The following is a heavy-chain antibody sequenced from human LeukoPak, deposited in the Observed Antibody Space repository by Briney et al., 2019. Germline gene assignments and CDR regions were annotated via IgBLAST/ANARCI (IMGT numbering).Heavy chain of an antibody. V-gene: IGHV3-23*01. CDR1: GFSFNIFA. CDR3: ARWNDFGSGTTLDY. J-gene: IGHJ4*02. D-gene: IGHD3-10*01. Sequence: RGSLRLSCVASGFSFNIFAMSWVRQAPEKGLEWVSSISDSGHITQYADSVKGRFTISRDNSRNTLFLQMDSLRAEDTAVYYRARWNDFGSGTTLDYWGQGTLVTVSS. CDR2: ISDSGHIT.